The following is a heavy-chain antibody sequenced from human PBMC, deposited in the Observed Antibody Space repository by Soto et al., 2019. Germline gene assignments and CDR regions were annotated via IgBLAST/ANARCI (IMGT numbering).Heavy chain of an antibody. Sequence: VGSLRVSCAASGFTFSSYGMHWVRQAPGKGLEWVAVIWYDGSNKYYADSVKGRFTISRDNSKNTLYLQMNSLRAEDTAVYYCARDRAITMVRGVIVIDAFDIWGQGTMVTVS. CDR3: ARDRAITMVRGVIVIDAFDI. CDR1: GFTFSSYG. V-gene: IGHV3-33*01. CDR2: IWYDGSNK. D-gene: IGHD3-10*01. J-gene: IGHJ3*02.